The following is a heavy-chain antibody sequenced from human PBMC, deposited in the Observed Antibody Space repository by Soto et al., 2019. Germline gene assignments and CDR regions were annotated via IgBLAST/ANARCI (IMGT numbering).Heavy chain of an antibody. CDR2: IYYSGST. V-gene: IGHV4-59*01. CDR3: ARATATGGFDY. Sequence: SETLSLTWTVSGGSISSYYWIWIRQPPGKGLEWIGYIYYSGSTNYNPSLKSRVTISVDTPKNQFSLKLSSVTAADTAVYYCARATATGGFDYWGQGTLVTVSS. D-gene: IGHD7-27*01. CDR1: GGSISSYY. J-gene: IGHJ4*02.